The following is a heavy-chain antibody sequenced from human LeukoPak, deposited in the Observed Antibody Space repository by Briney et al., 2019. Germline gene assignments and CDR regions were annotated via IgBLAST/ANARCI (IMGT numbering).Heavy chain of an antibody. D-gene: IGHD3-10*01. Sequence: GESLKISCKGSGYSFPAYWIGWVRQMPGKGLEWRGIIYPHDSDTRYSPSFQGQVTISADKSISTAYLQWSSMKASDTAMYYCARPTRYYDSGTYLYYFDYWGQGTLVTVSS. CDR1: GYSFPAYW. J-gene: IGHJ4*02. CDR2: IYPHDSDT. CDR3: ARPTRYYDSGTYLYYFDY. V-gene: IGHV5-51*01.